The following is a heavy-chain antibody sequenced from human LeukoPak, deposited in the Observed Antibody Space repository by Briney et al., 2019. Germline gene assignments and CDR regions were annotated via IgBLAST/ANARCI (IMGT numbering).Heavy chain of an antibody. D-gene: IGHD2-15*01. CDR3: ARPLGYCSGGSCYVGYYYYGMDV. Sequence: PGGSLRLSCAASGFTFSSYAMHWVRQAPGKGLKWVAVISYDGSNKYYADSVKGRFTISRDNSKNTLYLQMNSLRAEDTAVYYCARPLGYCSGGSCYVGYYYYGMDVWGQGTTVTVSS. CDR2: ISYDGSNK. CDR1: GFTFSSYA. V-gene: IGHV3-30-3*01. J-gene: IGHJ6*02.